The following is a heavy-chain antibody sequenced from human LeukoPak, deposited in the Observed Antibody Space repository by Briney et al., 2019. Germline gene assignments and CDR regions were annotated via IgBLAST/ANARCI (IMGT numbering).Heavy chain of an antibody. Sequence: SETLSLTCTVSGGSISSGSYYWSWIRQPAGKGLEWIGRIYTSGSTNYNPSLKSRVTISVDTSKNQFSLKLSSVTAADTAVYYCARGETRIAVWGQGTLVTVSS. CDR3: ARGETRIAV. D-gene: IGHD2-15*01. V-gene: IGHV4-61*02. J-gene: IGHJ4*02. CDR2: IYTSGST. CDR1: GGSISSGSYY.